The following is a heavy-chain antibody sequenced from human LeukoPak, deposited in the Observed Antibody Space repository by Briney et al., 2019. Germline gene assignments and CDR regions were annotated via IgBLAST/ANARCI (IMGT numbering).Heavy chain of an antibody. CDR2: INHSGST. D-gene: IGHD3-3*01. Sequence: KASETLSLTCAVYGGSFSGYYWSWIRQPPGKGLEWIGEINHSGSTNYNPSLKSRVTISVDTSKNQFSLKLSSVTAADTAVYYCARVKGGYYDFWSGYYSHYYDSSGFDYWGQGTLVTVSS. CDR1: GGSFSGYY. CDR3: ARVKGGYYDFWSGYYSHYYDSSGFDY. V-gene: IGHV4-34*01. J-gene: IGHJ4*02.